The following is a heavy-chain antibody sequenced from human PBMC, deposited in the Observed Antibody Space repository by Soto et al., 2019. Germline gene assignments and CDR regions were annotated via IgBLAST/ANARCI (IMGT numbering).Heavy chain of an antibody. D-gene: IGHD6-19*01. J-gene: IGHJ4*02. CDR3: ARVSGRGGWYAEEYFDY. CDR2: ISAYNGNT. Sequence: QVQLVQSGAEVKKPGASVKVSCKASGYTFTSYGISWVRQAPGQGLEWMGWISAYNGNTNYAQKHQGRVTMTTDTSTSTAYMELRSLSSDDTAVYYCARVSGRGGWYAEEYFDYWGQGTLVTVSS. CDR1: GYTFTSYG. V-gene: IGHV1-18*01.